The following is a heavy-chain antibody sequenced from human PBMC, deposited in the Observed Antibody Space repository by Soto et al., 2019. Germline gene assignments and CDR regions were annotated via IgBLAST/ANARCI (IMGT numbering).Heavy chain of an antibody. CDR1: GGSISSGDYY. V-gene: IGHV4-30-4*01. Sequence: SETLSLTCTVSGGSISSGDYYWSWIRQPPGKGLEWIGYIYYSGSTYYNPSLKSRVTISVDTSKNQFSLKLSSVTAADTAVYYCARDYSSSSSNWFDPWGQGTLVTVSS. D-gene: IGHD6-13*01. CDR3: ARDYSSSSSNWFDP. CDR2: IYYSGST. J-gene: IGHJ5*02.